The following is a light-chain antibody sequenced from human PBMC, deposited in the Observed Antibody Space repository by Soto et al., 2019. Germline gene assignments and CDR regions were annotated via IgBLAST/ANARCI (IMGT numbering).Light chain of an antibody. V-gene: IGKV3-20*01. Sequence: EIVLTQSPGTLSLSPGERATLSCRASQSVSSSYLAWYQQKPGQAPRLLIYGASSRTTGIPDRFSGCGSGTDLTLTISRLEPEDFAVYYCQQYGSSPPYTFGQGTKLEIK. J-gene: IGKJ2*01. CDR1: QSVSSSY. CDR3: QQYGSSPPYT. CDR2: GAS.